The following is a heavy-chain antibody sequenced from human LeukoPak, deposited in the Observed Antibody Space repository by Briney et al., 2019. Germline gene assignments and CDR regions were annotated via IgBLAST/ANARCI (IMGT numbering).Heavy chain of an antibody. Sequence: GGSLRLSCAASGFTFSSYSMNRVRQAPGKGLEWVSSISSSSSYIYYADSVKGRFTISRDNAKNSLYLQMNSLRAEDTAVYYCARAGRTYYDFWSGYYYFDYWGQGTLVTVSS. CDR3: ARAGRTYYDFWSGYYYFDY. CDR1: GFTFSSYS. V-gene: IGHV3-21*01. CDR2: ISSSSSYI. J-gene: IGHJ4*02. D-gene: IGHD3-3*01.